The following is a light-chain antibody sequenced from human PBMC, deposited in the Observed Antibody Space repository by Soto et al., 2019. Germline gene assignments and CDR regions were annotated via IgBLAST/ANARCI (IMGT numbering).Light chain of an antibody. J-gene: IGKJ4*01. Sequence: DIQMTQSPSSLSASVGDRVTITCRASQSISSYLNWYQQKPGKAPKLLIYAASSLQSGVPSSFSGSGSGTDSTLTISSLQPEDFATYYCQQSYSTPLTFGGGTKVEIK. V-gene: IGKV1-39*01. CDR1: QSISSY. CDR3: QQSYSTPLT. CDR2: AAS.